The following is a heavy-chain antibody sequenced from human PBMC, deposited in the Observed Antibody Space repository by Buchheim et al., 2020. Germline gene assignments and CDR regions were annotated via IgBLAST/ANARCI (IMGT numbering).Heavy chain of an antibody. D-gene: IGHD5-24*01. V-gene: IGHV1-69*01. Sequence: QVQLVQSGAEVKKPGSSVKVSCKASGGTFSSYAISWVRQAPGQGLEWMGGIIPIFGTANYAQKFQGRVTITPDESTSTAYMELRSLKSENTAVYYCARKRLKGGATEPRYYFDYWGQGTL. CDR2: IIPIFGTA. CDR1: GGTFSSYA. J-gene: IGHJ4*02. CDR3: ARKRLKGGATEPRYYFDY.